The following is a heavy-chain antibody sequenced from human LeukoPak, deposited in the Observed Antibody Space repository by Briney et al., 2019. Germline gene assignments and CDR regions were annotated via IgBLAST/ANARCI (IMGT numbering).Heavy chain of an antibody. D-gene: IGHD3-10*01. CDR2: INPKNGGT. Sequence: ASVKVSCKASGYTFTGYYMHWVRQAPGQGPEWMGLINPKNGGTSYAQKFQGRVTMTRDTSITTAYMELSSLRSDDTAVYYCARDSRVTNGDYWGQGTLVTVSS. CDR1: GYTFTGYY. CDR3: ARDSRVTNGDY. J-gene: IGHJ4*02. V-gene: IGHV1-2*02.